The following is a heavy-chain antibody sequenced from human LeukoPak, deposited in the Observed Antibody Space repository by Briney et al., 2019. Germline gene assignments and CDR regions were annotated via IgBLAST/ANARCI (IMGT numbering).Heavy chain of an antibody. J-gene: IGHJ4*02. CDR3: AREARFALPVVGSGDY. CDR1: GGSISSSDYY. D-gene: IGHD6-19*01. Sequence: SETPSLTCSVSGGSISSSDYYWGWIRQPPGKGLEWIGTMFYNGATKSNPSLSSRVTMSIDTSKNQFSLKLRSVTAADTAVYYCAREARFALPVVGSGDYWGQGTLVNVSS. V-gene: IGHV4-39*07. CDR2: MFYNGAT.